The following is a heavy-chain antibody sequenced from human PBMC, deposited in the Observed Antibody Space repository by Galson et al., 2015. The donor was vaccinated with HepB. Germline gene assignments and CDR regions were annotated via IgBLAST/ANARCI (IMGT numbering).Heavy chain of an antibody. Sequence: SLRLSCAASGFTFDDYTMHWVRQVPGKSLEWVSLIGWDGVTTYYANSVKGRFTISRDNSKHSLFLQMNSLRTQDTGLYYCVKDLTYYYGSGISRAYGLDVWGQGTTATVAS. D-gene: IGHD3-10*01. CDR1: GFTFDDYT. V-gene: IGHV3-43*01. J-gene: IGHJ6*02. CDR3: VKDLTYYYGSGISRAYGLDV. CDR2: IGWDGVTT.